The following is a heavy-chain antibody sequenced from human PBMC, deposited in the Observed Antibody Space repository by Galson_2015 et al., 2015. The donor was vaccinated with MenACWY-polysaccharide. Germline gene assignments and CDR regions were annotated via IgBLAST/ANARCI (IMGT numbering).Heavy chain of an antibody. Sequence: SLRLSCASSGFTFSSYWMTWVRQAPGKGLEWVANIKQDGSARYYVDFVKGRFTISRDNAKNSLYLQMNSLRAEDTAVYYCARQSGDYAAFCDYWGQGILVTVSS. CDR2: IKQDGSAR. V-gene: IGHV3-7*01. CDR3: ARQSGDYAAFCDY. CDR1: GFTFSSYW. J-gene: IGHJ4*02. D-gene: IGHD4-17*01.